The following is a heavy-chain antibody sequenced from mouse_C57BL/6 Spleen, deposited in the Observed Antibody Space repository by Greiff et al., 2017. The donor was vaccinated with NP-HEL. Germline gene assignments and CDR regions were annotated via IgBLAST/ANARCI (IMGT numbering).Heavy chain of an antibody. V-gene: IGHV1-72*01. D-gene: IGHD1-1*01. CDR1: GYTFTSYW. J-gene: IGHJ2*01. CDR3: ASEFITTVVATGYFDY. Sequence: QVQLQQSGAELVKPGASVKLSCKASGYTFTSYWMHWVKQRPGRGLEWIGRIDPNSGGTKYNEKFKSKATLTVDKPSSTAYMQLSSLTSEDSAVYYCASEFITTVVATGYFDYWGQGTTLTVSS. CDR2: IDPNSGGT.